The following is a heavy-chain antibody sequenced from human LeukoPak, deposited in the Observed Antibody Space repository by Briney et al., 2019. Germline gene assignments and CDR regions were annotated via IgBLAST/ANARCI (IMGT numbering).Heavy chain of an antibody. CDR3: ARLSGTYSRGGDH. D-gene: IGHD1-26*01. CDR2: ISGSGYAI. J-gene: IGHJ4*02. Sequence: PGGSLRLSCTASGFTFSDFHMSWIRQAPGKGLEWVSHISGSGYAIHHPGSVKGRFTISRDNAKNSLYLQMNSLRVEDSAVYYCARLSGTYSRGGDHWGQGTLITVSS. V-gene: IGHV3-11*01. CDR1: GFTFSDFH.